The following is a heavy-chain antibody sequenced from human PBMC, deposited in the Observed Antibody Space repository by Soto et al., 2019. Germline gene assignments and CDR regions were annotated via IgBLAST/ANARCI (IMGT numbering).Heavy chain of an antibody. CDR3: ARTYSGYDRSFDY. J-gene: IGHJ4*02. Sequence: ASETLSLTCVVSGGSISSSNWWSWVRQSPGKGLEWIGEIYYNGNTMYKEFLKSRVTISIDPSKNHSSLKLSSVTAADTAVYYCARTYSGYDRSFDYWGQGTLVTVSS. V-gene: IGHV4-4*02. D-gene: IGHD5-12*01. CDR2: IYYNGNT. CDR1: GGSISSSNW.